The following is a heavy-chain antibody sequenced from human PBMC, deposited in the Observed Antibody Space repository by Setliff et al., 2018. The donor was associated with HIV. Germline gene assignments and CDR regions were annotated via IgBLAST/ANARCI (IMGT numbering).Heavy chain of an antibody. CDR2: ISYDGTNK. D-gene: IGHD3-3*01. CDR1: GFTFSSYG. Sequence: GSLRLSCAASGFTFSSYGMDWVRQAPGKGLGWVAVISYDGTNKYYADSVKGRFTISRDNSKNTVYLQMNSMRAEDTAVYYCAKDGSHFWSGSPDYWGQGTLVTVSS. J-gene: IGHJ4*02. CDR3: AKDGSHFWSGSPDY. V-gene: IGHV3-30*18.